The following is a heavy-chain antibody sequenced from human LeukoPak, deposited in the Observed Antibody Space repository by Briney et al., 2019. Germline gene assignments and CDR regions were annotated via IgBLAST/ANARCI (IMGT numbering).Heavy chain of an antibody. CDR1: GVSISSSSYY. J-gene: IGHJ4*02. Sequence: PSETLSLTCTVSGVSISSSSYYWGWIRQPPGKGLEWIGSIHYSGSSYYNPSLKSRVTMSVDTSKNQFSLKLSSVTAADTAVYYCARDHGWSVYDYWGQGNLVTVSS. D-gene: IGHD2-8*01. CDR2: IHYSGSS. CDR3: ARDHGWSVYDY. V-gene: IGHV4-39*07.